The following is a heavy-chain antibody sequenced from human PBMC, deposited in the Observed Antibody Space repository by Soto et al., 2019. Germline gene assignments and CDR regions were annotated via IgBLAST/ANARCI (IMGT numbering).Heavy chain of an antibody. D-gene: IGHD6-19*01. CDR1: GDSVSSGSYY. V-gene: IGHV4-61*01. J-gene: IGHJ4*02. CDR3: ARSASVAGKPFSFDY. Sequence: QVQLQESGPSLVKPSETLSLSCTVSGDSVSSGSYYWSWIRQPPGKGLEWIGLIYNSGNTNYKPSLKSRVIISVDTSKNQFFLKLGSVTDADTAVYYCARSASVAGKPFSFDYWGQGTLVTVSS. CDR2: IYNSGNT.